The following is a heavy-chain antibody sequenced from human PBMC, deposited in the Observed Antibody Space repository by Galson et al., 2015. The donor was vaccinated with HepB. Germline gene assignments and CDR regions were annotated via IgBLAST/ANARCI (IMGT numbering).Heavy chain of an antibody. CDR1: GFTFSDYY. D-gene: IGHD3-3*01. V-gene: IGHV3-11*01. J-gene: IGHJ6*02. CDR2: ISSSGSTI. Sequence: SLRLSCAASGFTFSDYYMSWIRQAPGKGLEWVSYISSSGSTIYYADSVKGRFTISRDNAKNSLYLQMNSLRAEDTAVYYCARVDRLDYDFWSGQEVYYGMDVWGQGTTVTVSS. CDR3: ARVDRLDYDFWSGQEVYYGMDV.